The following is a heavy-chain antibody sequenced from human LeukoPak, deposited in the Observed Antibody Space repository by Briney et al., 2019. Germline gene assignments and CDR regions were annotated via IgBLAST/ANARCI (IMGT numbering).Heavy chain of an antibody. CDR2: IYYSGST. CDR1: GGSISSYY. V-gene: IGHV4-59*01. CDR3: AREDGGNFDY. D-gene: IGHD3-10*01. J-gene: IGHJ4*02. Sequence: AETLSLTCTVSGGSISSYYWSWIRQPPGKGLEWIGYIYYSGSTNYNPSLESRVTISVDTSKNQFTLKLTSVTAADTAVYFCAREDGGNFDYWGQGTLVTVSS.